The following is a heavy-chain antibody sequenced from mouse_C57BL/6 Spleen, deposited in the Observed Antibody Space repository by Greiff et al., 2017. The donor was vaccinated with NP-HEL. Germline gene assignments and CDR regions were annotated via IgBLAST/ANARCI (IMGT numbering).Heavy chain of an antibody. Sequence: VQLQQPGAELVKAGASVKMSCKASGYTFTSYWMHWVKQRLGQGLEWFAETNPTNGRTYYNEKFKSKATLTVDKSSSTAYMLLSGPTFEDSAVYYGARIKKIVATYLDYWGRGTTLTVSS. J-gene: IGHJ2*01. CDR1: GYTFTSYW. CDR2: TNPTNGRT. D-gene: IGHD1-1*01. CDR3: ARIKKIVATYLDY. V-gene: IGHV1S81*02.